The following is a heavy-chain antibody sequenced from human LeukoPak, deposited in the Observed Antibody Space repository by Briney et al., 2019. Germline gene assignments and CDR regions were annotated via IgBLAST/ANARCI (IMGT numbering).Heavy chain of an antibody. CDR3: AREGFNSGSFNY. J-gene: IGHJ4*02. D-gene: IGHD6-19*01. CDR2: IHNSGNT. CDR1: GGSVSTYY. Sequence: YPSETLSLTCTVSGGSVSTYYWSWIRQSPGKGLEWIGYIHNSGNTKYNPSLKSRVTMSVDTSKNQFSLRLSFVTAADTAVYYCAREGFNSGSFNYWGQGTLVTVSS. V-gene: IGHV4-59*02.